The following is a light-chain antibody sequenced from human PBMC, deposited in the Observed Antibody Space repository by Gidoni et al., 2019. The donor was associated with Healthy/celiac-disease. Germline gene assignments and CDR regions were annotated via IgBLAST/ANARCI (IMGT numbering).Light chain of an antibody. V-gene: IGKV1-33*01. CDR1: QDISNY. CDR3: QQYDNLPPLT. CDR2: DAS. J-gene: IGKJ4*01. Sequence: DIQMTQSPFSLSASVGDRVTITCQASQDISNYLNWYQQKTGKALKLLIYDASNLETGVPSRFSGSGSGTDFTFTISSLQPEDIATYYCQQYDNLPPLTFGGGTKVEIK.